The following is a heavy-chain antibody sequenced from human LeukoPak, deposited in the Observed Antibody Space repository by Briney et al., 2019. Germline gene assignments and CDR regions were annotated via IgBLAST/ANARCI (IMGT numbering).Heavy chain of an antibody. J-gene: IGHJ4*02. CDR2: IYSGGST. CDR3: AKRLEWSYFDY. D-gene: IGHD3-3*01. Sequence: GGSLRLSCAASGFTVSSNYMSWVRQAPGKGLEWVSVIYSGGSTYYADSVKGRFTISRDNSKNTLYLQMNSLRAEDTAVYYCAKRLEWSYFDYWGQGTLVTVSS. CDR1: GFTVSSNY. V-gene: IGHV3-53*01.